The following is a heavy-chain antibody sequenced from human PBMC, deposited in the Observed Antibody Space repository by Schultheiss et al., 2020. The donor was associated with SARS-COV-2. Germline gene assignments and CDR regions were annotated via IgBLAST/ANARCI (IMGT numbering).Heavy chain of an antibody. CDR3: ARHGNGFH. D-gene: IGHD1-1*01. CDR1: GFAFSNSG. Sequence: GSLRLSCAASGFAFSNSGMHWVRQAPGKGLEWIGEINHTGGTNYNPSLKSRVTISIDTSKGQFSLKLSSVTAADTAVYYCARHGNGFHWGQGTLVTVSS. J-gene: IGHJ4*02. CDR2: INHTGGT. V-gene: IGHV4-34*01.